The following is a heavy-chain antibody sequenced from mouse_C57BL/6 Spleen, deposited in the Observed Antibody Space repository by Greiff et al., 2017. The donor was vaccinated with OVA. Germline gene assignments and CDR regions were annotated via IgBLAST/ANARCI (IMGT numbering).Heavy chain of an antibody. CDR2: INPNNGGT. V-gene: IGHV1-26*01. D-gene: IGHD1-1*01. J-gene: IGHJ1*03. CDR1: GYTFTDYY. CDR3: ARGDYGSRYEGYWYFDV. Sequence: EVQLQQSGPELVKPGASVKISCKASGYTFTDYYMNWVKQSHGKSLEWIGDINPNNGGTSYNQKFKGKATLTVDKSSSTAYMELRRLTSEDSAVYYCARGDYGSRYEGYWYFDVWGTGTTVTVSS.